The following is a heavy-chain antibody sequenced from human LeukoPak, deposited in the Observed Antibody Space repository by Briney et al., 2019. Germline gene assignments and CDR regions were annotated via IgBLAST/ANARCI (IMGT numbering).Heavy chain of an antibody. CDR3: ERVVGRNDAFDI. J-gene: IGHJ3*02. D-gene: IGHD2-15*01. Sequence: GGSLRLSCAASGFTFSSYSMNWVRQAPGKGLEWVSSISSSSSYIYYADSVKGRFTISRDNAKNSLYLQMNSLRDEDTAVYYCERVVGRNDAFDIWGQGTMVTVSS. CDR1: GFTFSSYS. CDR2: ISSSSSYI. V-gene: IGHV3-21*01.